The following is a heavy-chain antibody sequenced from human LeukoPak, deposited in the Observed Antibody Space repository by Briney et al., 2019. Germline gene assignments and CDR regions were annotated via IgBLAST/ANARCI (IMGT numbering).Heavy chain of an antibody. CDR1: GGSISSSNYY. J-gene: IGHJ4*02. D-gene: IGHD2-8*01. V-gene: IGHV4-39*01. Sequence: SETLSLTCTVSGGSISSSNYYWGWIRQPPGKGLEWIGSSYYSGSTYYNPSLKSRVTISVDTSKNQFSLKLSSVTAADTAVYYCAKDPDCTSGICYTFFDYWGQGTLVTVSS. CDR3: AKDPDCTSGICYTFFDY. CDR2: SYYSGST.